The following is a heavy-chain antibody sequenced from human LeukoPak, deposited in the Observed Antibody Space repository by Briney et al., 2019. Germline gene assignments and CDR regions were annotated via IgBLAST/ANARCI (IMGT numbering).Heavy chain of an antibody. V-gene: IGHV3-33*01. Sequence: PGRSLRLACAASGFTFSSCGMHWVRQAPGKGLEWVAVIWSDGSKKYYAESVKGRFIISRDNSKNTLYLQMNSLTVEDTAVFYCARDLGHCSGDSCYSWYYFDYWGQGTLVTVSS. J-gene: IGHJ4*02. CDR3: ARDLGHCSGDSCYSWYYFDY. D-gene: IGHD2-15*01. CDR2: IWSDGSKK. CDR1: GFTFSSCG.